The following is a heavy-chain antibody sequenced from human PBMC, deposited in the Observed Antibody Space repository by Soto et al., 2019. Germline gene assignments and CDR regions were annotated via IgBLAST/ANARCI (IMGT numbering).Heavy chain of an antibody. V-gene: IGHV1-69*01. Sequence: QVQLVQSGAEVKKPGSSVKVSCKASGGTFSSYAISWVRQAPGQGLEWMGGIIPTFGTANYAQKFKGGVTITADESTSPAYMELGSLTAEDTAVYYCARGPAYGSGSDGYFDYWGQGTLGTVSS. J-gene: IGHJ4*02. CDR1: GGTFSSYA. CDR3: ARGPAYGSGSDGYFDY. CDR2: IIPTFGTA. D-gene: IGHD3-10*01.